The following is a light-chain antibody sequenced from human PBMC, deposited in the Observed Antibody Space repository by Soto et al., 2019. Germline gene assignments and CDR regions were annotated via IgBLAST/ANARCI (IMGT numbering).Light chain of an antibody. Sequence: QSVLTQPPSASGTPGQRVTISCSTSSSNLGDNTVNWYQHVPGTAPKLLIYSYDQRPSVVPDRFSGSKSGTSASLAISGLQSEDEADYYCAAWDASLDGYVFGTGTKVTVL. CDR2: SYD. V-gene: IGLV1-44*01. J-gene: IGLJ1*01. CDR1: SSNLGDNT. CDR3: AAWDASLDGYV.